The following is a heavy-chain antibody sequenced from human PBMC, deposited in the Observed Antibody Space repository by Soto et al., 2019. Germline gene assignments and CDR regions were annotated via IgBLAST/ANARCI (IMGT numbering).Heavy chain of an antibody. CDR3: AREGNLGRWLQPLDF. D-gene: IGHD5-12*01. J-gene: IGHJ4*02. CDR2: IHYNGNT. Sequence: ETLSLTCAVSGGSISSGGYSWSWVRQPPGKGLEWIGNIHYNGNTKYNPSLKSRVTMSVDTSKNQFSLKLISVTAADTAKYFCAREGNLGRWLQPLDFWGQGTLVTVSS. V-gene: IGHV4-61*08. CDR1: GGSISSGGYS.